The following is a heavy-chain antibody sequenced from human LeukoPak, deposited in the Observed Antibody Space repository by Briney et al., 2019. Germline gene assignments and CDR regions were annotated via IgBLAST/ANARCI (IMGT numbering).Heavy chain of an antibody. CDR2: INPNSGGT. V-gene: IGHV1-2*06. Sequence: ASVKVSCKASGYTFTGYYMHWVRQAPGQGLEWMGRINPNSGGTNYAQKFQGRVTMTRDTSISTAYMELSRLRSDDTAVYYCARALGCSWYYFDYWGQGTLVTVSS. CDR3: ARALGCSWYYFDY. D-gene: IGHD6-13*01. J-gene: IGHJ4*02. CDR1: GYTFTGYY.